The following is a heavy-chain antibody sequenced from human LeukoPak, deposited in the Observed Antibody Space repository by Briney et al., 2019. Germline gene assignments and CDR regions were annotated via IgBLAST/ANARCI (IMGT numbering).Heavy chain of an antibody. V-gene: IGHV1-18*01. CDR2: ISTYNGNT. D-gene: IGHD6-13*01. J-gene: IGHJ4*02. Sequence: ASVKVSCKASGYTFTDYGIIWVRQAPGQGLEWMGWISTYNGNTNYAQKLQGRVTMTTDTSTSTAYMELRSLRSDDTAVYYCAIVGRWYDFDYWGQGTLVTVSS. CDR3: AIVGRWYDFDY. CDR1: GYTFTDYG.